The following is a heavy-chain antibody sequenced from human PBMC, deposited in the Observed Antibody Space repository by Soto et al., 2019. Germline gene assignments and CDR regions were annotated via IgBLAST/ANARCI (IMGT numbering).Heavy chain of an antibody. CDR1: GFMLSAYW. J-gene: IGHJ4*02. D-gene: IGHD5-18*01. CDR3: ARDFYGGYTYGPGDY. Sequence: EVHLVESGGGLVQPGGSLRLSCAASGFMLSAYWMSWVRQAPGKGLEWVANRHGDGGKIYYVDSVKGSFTISRDNAKRSLYLQMKSLRAEDTAVYYCARDFYGGYTYGPGDYWGQGALVAVSS. V-gene: IGHV3-7*01. CDR2: RHGDGGKI.